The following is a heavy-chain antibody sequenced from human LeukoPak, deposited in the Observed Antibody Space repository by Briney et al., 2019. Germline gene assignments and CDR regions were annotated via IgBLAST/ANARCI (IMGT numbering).Heavy chain of an antibody. CDR1: GFTFDDYG. Sequence: GGSLRLSCAASGFTFDDYGMSWVRQAPGKGLEWVSGINWNGGSTGYADSVKGRFTISRDNAKNSLYLEMNSVRAEDTAVYYCARILAGGRIGDFDYWGQGTLVTVSS. V-gene: IGHV3-20*04. CDR2: INWNGGST. CDR3: ARILAGGRIGDFDY. D-gene: IGHD2-21*01. J-gene: IGHJ4*02.